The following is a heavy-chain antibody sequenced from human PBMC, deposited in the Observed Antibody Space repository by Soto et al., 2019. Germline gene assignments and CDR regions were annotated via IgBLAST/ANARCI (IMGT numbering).Heavy chain of an antibody. J-gene: IGHJ5*02. CDR1: GGTFSSYA. CDR2: IIPIFGTA. CDR3: ARGPYDSSGYYYSGWFDP. D-gene: IGHD3-22*01. V-gene: IGHV1-69*13. Sequence: SVKVSCKASGGTFSSYAISWVRQAPGQGLEWMGGIIPIFGTANYAQKFQGRVTITADESTSTAYMELSSLRSEDTAAYYCARGPYDSSGYYYSGWFDPWGQGTLVTVSS.